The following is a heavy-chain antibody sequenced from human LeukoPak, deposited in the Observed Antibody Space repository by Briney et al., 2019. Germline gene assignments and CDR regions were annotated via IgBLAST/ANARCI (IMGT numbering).Heavy chain of an antibody. D-gene: IGHD6-13*01. J-gene: IGHJ6*02. CDR1: GFTFSSYA. V-gene: IGHV3-23*01. CDR3: ARYSGSWYLDYYYGMDV. CDR2: IIGSGGGT. Sequence: GGSLRLSCAASGFTFSSYAMSWVRQAPGRGLEWVSAIIGSGGGTYYADSVRGRFTISRDNSKNTLYLQMNSLRADAEDTAVYYCARYSGSWYLDYYYGMDVWGQGTTVTVSS.